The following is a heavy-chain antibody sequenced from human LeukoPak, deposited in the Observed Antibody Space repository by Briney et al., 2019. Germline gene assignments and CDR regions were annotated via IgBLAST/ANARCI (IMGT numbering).Heavy chain of an antibody. CDR2: IEYRGNT. CDR1: GTSINNYY. Sequence: SETLSLTCSVSGTSINNYYWSWIRQSPVKGLEWIGYIEYRGNTNYNPSLKSRVTISVDTSKNQFSLKMTSVTAADTAVYYCARDRPLDDSWSGYYDNGMDVWGQGTTVTVSP. V-gene: IGHV4-59*01. J-gene: IGHJ6*01. CDR3: ARDRPLDDSWSGYYDNGMDV. D-gene: IGHD3-3*01.